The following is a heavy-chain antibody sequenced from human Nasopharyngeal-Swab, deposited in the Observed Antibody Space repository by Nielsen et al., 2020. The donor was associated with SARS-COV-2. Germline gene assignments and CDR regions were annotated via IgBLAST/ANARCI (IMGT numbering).Heavy chain of an antibody. V-gene: IGHV3-30*03. J-gene: IGHJ5*02. CDR1: GFNFNMYS. D-gene: IGHD3-16*01. Sequence: GGSLRLSCATSGFNFNMYSMYWVRQAPGKGLEWVAVISYDGSNKYYADSVKGRFTISRDNSKNTLYLQMNSLRAEDTAVYYCAREGGNWFDPWGQGTLVTVSS. CDR2: ISYDGSNK. CDR3: AREGGNWFDP.